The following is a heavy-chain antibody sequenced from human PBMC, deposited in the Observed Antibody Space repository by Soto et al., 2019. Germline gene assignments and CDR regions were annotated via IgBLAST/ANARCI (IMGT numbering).Heavy chain of an antibody. D-gene: IGHD3-22*01. V-gene: IGHV4-59*08. CDR2: IYYAGTT. CDR3: ARLGGYYQALDS. Sequence: QVQLQESGPGLVKPSETLSLTCTVSGGSLSGDYWSWTRQPPGKGLEWIGYIYYAGTTTYNPSLKSRVTISLDTSKTQSSLKLNSVTAADTAGYYCARLGGYYQALDSWGQGTLVTVSS. CDR1: GGSLSGDY. J-gene: IGHJ4*02.